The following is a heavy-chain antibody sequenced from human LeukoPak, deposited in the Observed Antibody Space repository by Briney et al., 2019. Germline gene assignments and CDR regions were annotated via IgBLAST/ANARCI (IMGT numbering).Heavy chain of an antibody. Sequence: PSETLSLTCTVSGGSISSSSYYWGWIRHPPGKGLEWIGSIYYSGSTYYNPSLQSLVPISVDTSKNQFSLKQRSVTAADTAVDYCARADEILGYCRGGSCDHNWFDPWGQGTLVTVSS. V-gene: IGHV4-39*07. CDR3: ARADEILGYCRGGSCDHNWFDP. CDR2: IYYSGST. CDR1: GGSISSSSYY. J-gene: IGHJ5*02. D-gene: IGHD2-15*01.